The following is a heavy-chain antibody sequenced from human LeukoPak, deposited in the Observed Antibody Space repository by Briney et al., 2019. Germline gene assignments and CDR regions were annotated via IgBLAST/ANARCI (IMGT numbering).Heavy chain of an antibody. J-gene: IGHJ4*02. D-gene: IGHD6-13*01. Sequence: GGSLRLSCAASGFTFSSYGMHWVRQAPGKGLEWVAVIWYDGSNKYYADSVKGRFTISRGNSKNTLYLQMNSLRAEDTAVYYCAKDRGYSSSWYSDYWGQGTLVTVSS. V-gene: IGHV3-33*06. CDR3: AKDRGYSSSWYSDY. CDR2: IWYDGSNK. CDR1: GFTFSSYG.